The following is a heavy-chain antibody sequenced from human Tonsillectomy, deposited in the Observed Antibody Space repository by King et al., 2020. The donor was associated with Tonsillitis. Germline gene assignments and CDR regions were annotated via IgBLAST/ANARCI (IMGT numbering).Heavy chain of an antibody. D-gene: IGHD3-22*01. CDR3: ARDKGAGYYDSGRGAFDV. CDR2: INSKSKYI. J-gene: IGHJ3*01. V-gene: IGHV3-21*01. Sequence: EVQLVESGGGLVKPGGSLRLSCATSGFSFSDHDMKWVRQAPGKGLEWVSSINSKSKYIQYADSVKGRFTISRENAKGSLYLQMNSPGAEDTAVYYRARDKGAGYYDSGRGAFDVWGQGTTVTVSS. CDR1: GFSFSDHD.